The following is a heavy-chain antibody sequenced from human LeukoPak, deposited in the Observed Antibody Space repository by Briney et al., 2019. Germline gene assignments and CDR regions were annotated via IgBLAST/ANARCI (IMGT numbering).Heavy chain of an antibody. V-gene: IGHV6-1*01. J-gene: IGHJ5*02. CDR3: ARGVDSGSPNYLDP. Sequence: SQTLSLTCAISGDSVSSNSATWNWIRQSPSRGLEWLGRTYYISKWYNDYAESVKSRITINPDTSKNQFSLQLKSVTPADTAVYYCARGVDSGSPNYLDPWGQGTLVTVSS. CDR1: GDSVSSNSAT. D-gene: IGHD1-26*01. CDR2: TYYISKWYN.